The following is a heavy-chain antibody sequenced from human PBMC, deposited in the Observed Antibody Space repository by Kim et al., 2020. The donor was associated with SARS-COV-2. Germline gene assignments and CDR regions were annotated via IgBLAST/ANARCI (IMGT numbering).Heavy chain of an antibody. CDR2: ISYDGSNK. V-gene: IGHV3-30*18. CDR3: ANLTIGRAVAGTTPDY. Sequence: GGSLRLSCAASGFTFSSYGMHWVRQAPGKGLEWVAVISYDGSNKYYADSVKGRFTISRDNSKNTLYLQMNSLRAEDTAVYYCANLTIGRAVAGTTPDYWGQGTLVTVSS. J-gene: IGHJ4*02. D-gene: IGHD6-19*01. CDR1: GFTFSSYG.